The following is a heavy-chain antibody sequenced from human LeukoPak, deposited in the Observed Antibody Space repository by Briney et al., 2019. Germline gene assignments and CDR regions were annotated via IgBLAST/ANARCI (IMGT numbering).Heavy chain of an antibody. Sequence: GGSLRLSCAASGFTFSSYSMNWVRQAPGKGLEWVSSISSSSSYIYYADSVKGRFTISRDNAKNSLYLQMNSLRAEDTAVYYCAKGDCGTTSCYYDYYYMDVWGKGTTVTVSS. D-gene: IGHD2-2*01. CDR1: GFTFSSYS. V-gene: IGHV3-21*04. J-gene: IGHJ6*03. CDR2: ISSSSSYI. CDR3: AKGDCGTTSCYYDYYYMDV.